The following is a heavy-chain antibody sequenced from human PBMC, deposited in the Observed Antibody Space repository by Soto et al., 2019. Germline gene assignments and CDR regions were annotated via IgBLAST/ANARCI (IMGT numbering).Heavy chain of an antibody. V-gene: IGHV1-69*02. J-gene: IGHJ4*02. CDR3: ASSSSGYHYFDY. CDR1: GGTFSSYT. CDR2: IIPIFGIA. D-gene: IGHD3-22*01. Sequence: SVKVSCKASGGTFSSYTISWVRQAPGQGLEWMGRIIPIFGIANYAQKFQGRVTITADESTSTAYMELSSLRSEDTAVYYCASSSSGYHYFDYWGQGTLVTVSS.